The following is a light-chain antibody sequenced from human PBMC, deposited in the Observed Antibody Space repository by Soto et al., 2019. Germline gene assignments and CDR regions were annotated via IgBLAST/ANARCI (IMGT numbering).Light chain of an antibody. CDR1: QSVSSRF. CDR3: QHYGGSPAYT. CDR2: QTS. Sequence: EIVLTQSPGTLSLSPGERATLSCRASQSVSSRFLAWYQQKPGQAPRLLMYQTSSRASGVPDRFSGSGTGTDFTLTISGLEPEDSAVYYCQHYGGSPAYTFGQGTKVDIK. V-gene: IGKV3-20*01. J-gene: IGKJ2*01.